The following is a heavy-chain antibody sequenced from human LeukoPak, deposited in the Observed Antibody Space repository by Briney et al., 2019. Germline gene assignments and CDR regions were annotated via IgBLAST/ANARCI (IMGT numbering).Heavy chain of an antibody. D-gene: IGHD2-21*02. CDR2: INVGNGDT. V-gene: IGHV1-3*01. CDR1: GYNFITYA. J-gene: IGHJ4*02. Sequence: PGASVKVSCKASGYNFITYAMHWVRQAPGQGLGWMGYINVGNGDTKYSQKFQGRVTFTRDTSASIAYMELSSLTSEDTAIYYCARKNYGDRHPYDYWGQGTLVTVSS. CDR3: ARKNYGDRHPYDY.